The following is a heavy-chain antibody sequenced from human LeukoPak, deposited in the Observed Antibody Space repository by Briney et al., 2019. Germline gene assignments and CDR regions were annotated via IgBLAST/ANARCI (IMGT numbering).Heavy chain of an antibody. D-gene: IGHD4-17*01. V-gene: IGHV1-46*01. CDR2: INRSGGST. Sequence: ASVKVSSKASGYTFTSYYMHWVRQAPGQGLEWMGIINRSGGSTSYAQKFQGRVTMTRDTSTSTVYMELSSLRSEDTAVYYCARGPLHDYGDIWGQGIMVTVSS. CDR3: ARGPLHDYGDI. J-gene: IGHJ3*02. CDR1: GYTFTSYY.